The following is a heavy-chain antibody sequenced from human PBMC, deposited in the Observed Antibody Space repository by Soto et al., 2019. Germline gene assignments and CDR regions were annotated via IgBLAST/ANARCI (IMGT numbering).Heavy chain of an antibody. CDR2: ISGSGSTI. D-gene: IGHD3-3*01. CDR1: GFTFSDYY. J-gene: IGHJ4*02. V-gene: IGHV3-11*01. Sequence: PGGSLRLSCAASGFTFSDYYMRWFRQAPGKGLEWVSYISGSGSTIHDADSWKGRFTSSRDNAKNSLDLQMNILRAQDTAVYSRAKDRNFGVVIISVFDYWGQGTLVTVSS. CDR3: AKDRNFGVVIISVFDY.